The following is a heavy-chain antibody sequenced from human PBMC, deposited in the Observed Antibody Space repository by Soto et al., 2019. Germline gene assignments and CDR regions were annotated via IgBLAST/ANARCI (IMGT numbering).Heavy chain of an antibody. D-gene: IGHD3-10*01. V-gene: IGHV4-59*01. J-gene: IGHJ1*01. Sequence: PSEPLSPTCTVCGDSLSSYHWSWIRPPPGKGLEWVGCIYDSGSTKYNPSLRSRVRLSVDMSKNQFSLRLTSVTAADTAVYYCERDAVLRGIHYFWARGTLDPGS. CDR1: GDSLSSYH. CDR2: IYDSGST. CDR3: ERDAVLRGIHYF.